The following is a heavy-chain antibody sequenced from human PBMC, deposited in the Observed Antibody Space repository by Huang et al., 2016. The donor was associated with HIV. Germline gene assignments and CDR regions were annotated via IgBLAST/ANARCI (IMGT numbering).Heavy chain of an antibody. CDR2: IMPIGGTA. D-gene: IGHD5-18*01. CDR3: ARTAYSYGFRQGYNWFDP. J-gene: IGHJ5*02. V-gene: IGHV1-69*13. CDR1: GGPLSSYA. Sequence: QVLLVQSGAEVRKPGSSVKVSCPAFGGPLSSYAISWVRQAPGQGLEGMGGIMPIGGTANYTQKCQGRVTITVDEATNTGYMELTSLTSEETAVYYCARTAYSYGFRQGYNWFDPWGQGTPVTVSS.